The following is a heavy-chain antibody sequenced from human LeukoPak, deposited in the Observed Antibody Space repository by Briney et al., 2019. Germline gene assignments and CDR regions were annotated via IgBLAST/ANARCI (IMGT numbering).Heavy chain of an antibody. Sequence: ASVKVSRKASGYSFTSYDINWVRQAPGQGFEWVGWMNPNSGNTGHAQKFQGRVTMTRDTSTSTVYMELSSLRSEDTAVYYCASRDPHSGYADYWGQGTLVTVSS. J-gene: IGHJ4*02. CDR1: GYSFTSYD. D-gene: IGHD5-12*01. CDR2: MNPNSGNT. V-gene: IGHV1-8*01. CDR3: ASRDPHSGYADY.